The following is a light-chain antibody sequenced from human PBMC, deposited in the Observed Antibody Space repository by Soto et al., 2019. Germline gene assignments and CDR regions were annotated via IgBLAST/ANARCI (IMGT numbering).Light chain of an antibody. V-gene: IGKV3-20*01. CDR2: GSS. J-gene: IGKJ4*01. CDR1: QSVSSSY. CDR3: QQYGSPPLA. Sequence: EFLLPQAVSSRSLSPGERSTLSCRAVQSVSSSYLAWYQQKPGQAPRLLIYGSSSRATVIPDRFSGSGSGTDFTLAISILEPEDPAVYYCQQYGSPPLAFGGGTKVDI.